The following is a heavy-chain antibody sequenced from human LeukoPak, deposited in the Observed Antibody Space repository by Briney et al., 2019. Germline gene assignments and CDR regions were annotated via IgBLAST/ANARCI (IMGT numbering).Heavy chain of an antibody. Sequence: WASVKVSCKASGYTFTGYYMHWVRQAPGQGLEWMGWINPNSGGTNYAQKFQGRVTMTRDTSISTAYMELSRLRSDDTAVYYCAIVVVTFDWFDPWGQGTLVTVSS. CDR2: INPNSGGT. D-gene: IGHD2-21*02. V-gene: IGHV1-2*02. CDR3: AIVVVTFDWFDP. CDR1: GYTFTGYY. J-gene: IGHJ5*02.